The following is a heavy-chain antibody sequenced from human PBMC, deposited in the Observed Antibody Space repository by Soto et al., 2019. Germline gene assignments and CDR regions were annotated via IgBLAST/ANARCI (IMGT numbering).Heavy chain of an antibody. CDR1: GGSISSGGYS. V-gene: IGHV4-30-2*01. J-gene: IGHJ5*02. CDR2: IYHSGNT. CDR3: ATVPSP. Sequence: QLQLQESGSGLVKPSQTLSLTCAVSGGSISSGGYSWSWIRQPPGKGLEWIGYIYHSGNTYYNTSLKSRVRISVDRSKNQFSQKLSSVTAAYTAVYYCATVPSPWGHGTLVSVSS.